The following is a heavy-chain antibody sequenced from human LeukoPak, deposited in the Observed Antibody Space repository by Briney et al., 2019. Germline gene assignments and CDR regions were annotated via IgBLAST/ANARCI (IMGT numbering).Heavy chain of an antibody. Sequence: ASVKDSCKATRGTLSSYAIRWVRQAPGQGLAWMGGIIPIFCTANYAQKFQGRVTITADESTSTAYMELSSLRSEDTAVYYCARGGRFYGAFDIWGQGTMVSVSS. CDR2: IIPIFCTA. CDR3: ARGGRFYGAFDI. D-gene: IGHD3-3*01. J-gene: IGHJ3*02. V-gene: IGHV1-69*13. CDR1: RGTLSSYA.